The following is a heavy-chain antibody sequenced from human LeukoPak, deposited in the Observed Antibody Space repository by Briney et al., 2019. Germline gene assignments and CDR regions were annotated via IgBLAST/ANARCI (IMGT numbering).Heavy chain of an antibody. CDR3: AKLHAPADCSSTSYYAWNWFDP. J-gene: IGHJ5*02. D-gene: IGHD2-2*01. CDR1: GFTFSSYG. Sequence: GGSLRLSCAASGFTFSSYGMHWVRQAPGKGLEWVAVISYDGSNKYYADSVKGRFTISRDNSKNTLYLQMNSLRAEDTAVYYCAKLHAPADCSSTSYYAWNWFDPWGQGTLVTVSS. V-gene: IGHV3-30*18. CDR2: ISYDGSNK.